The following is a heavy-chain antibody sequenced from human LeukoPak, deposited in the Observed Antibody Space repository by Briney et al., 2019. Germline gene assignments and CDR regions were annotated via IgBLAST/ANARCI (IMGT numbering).Heavy chain of an antibody. CDR3: ARGPGIADFDY. D-gene: IGHD6-13*01. CDR2: ISSSSSYI. J-gene: IGHJ4*02. CDR1: GFTFSSYS. Sequence: GGSQRLSCAASGFTFSSYSMNWVRQAPGKGLEWVSSISSSSSYIYYADSVKGRFTISRDNAKNSLYLQMNSLRAEDTAVYYCARGPGIADFDYWGQGTLVTVSS. V-gene: IGHV3-21*01.